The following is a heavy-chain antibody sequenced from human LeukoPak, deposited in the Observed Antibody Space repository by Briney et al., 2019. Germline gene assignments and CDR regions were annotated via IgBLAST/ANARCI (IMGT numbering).Heavy chain of an antibody. Sequence: PSETLSLTCTVSGVPISSSSYYWGWIRQPPGKGLEWIVSIYYSGSTYYNPSLKSRVTISVDTSKNQFSLKLSSVTAADTAVYYCVYQPLLLTHFDCWGQGTLVTVSS. CDR2: IYYSGST. J-gene: IGHJ4*02. CDR1: GVPISSSSYY. D-gene: IGHD2-2*01. V-gene: IGHV4-39*07. CDR3: VYQPLLLTHFDC.